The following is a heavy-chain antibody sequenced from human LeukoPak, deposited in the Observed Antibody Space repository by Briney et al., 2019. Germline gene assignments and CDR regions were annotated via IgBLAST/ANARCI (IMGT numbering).Heavy chain of an antibody. V-gene: IGHV3-30*03. Sequence: QAGGSLRLSCAASGFTFSSYGMHWVRQAPGKGLEWVAVISYDGSNKYYADSVKGRFTISRDNAKNSLYLQMNSLRAEDTAVYYCAGDCGGGSCYGPYDAFDIWGQGTMVTVSS. CDR2: ISYDGSNK. J-gene: IGHJ3*02. CDR1: GFTFSSYG. D-gene: IGHD2-15*01. CDR3: AGDCGGGSCYGPYDAFDI.